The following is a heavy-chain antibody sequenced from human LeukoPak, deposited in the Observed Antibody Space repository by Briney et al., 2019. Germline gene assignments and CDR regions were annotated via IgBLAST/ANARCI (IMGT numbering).Heavy chain of an antibody. V-gene: IGHV1-18*01. CDR1: GYTFTSYG. J-gene: IGHJ4*02. Sequence: ASVTVSCKASGYTFTSYGISWVRQAPGQGLEWMGWISAYNGNTNYAQKLQGRVTMTTDTSTSTAYMELRSLRSDDTAVYYCARSPSYGDYFDYWGQGTLVTVSS. CDR2: ISAYNGNT. D-gene: IGHD4-17*01. CDR3: ARSPSYGDYFDY.